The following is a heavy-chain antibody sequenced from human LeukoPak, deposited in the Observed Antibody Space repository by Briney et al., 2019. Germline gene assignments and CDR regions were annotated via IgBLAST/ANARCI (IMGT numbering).Heavy chain of an antibody. CDR1: GDSISSGGYY. CDR3: ARGLGGVVITTPIFDY. CDR2: INHSGST. J-gene: IGHJ4*02. Sequence: SETLSLTCNVSGDSISSGGYYWGWIRQPPGKGLEWIGEINHSGSTNYNPSLKSRVTISVDTSKNQFSLKLSSVTAADTAVYYCARGLGGVVITTPIFDYWGQGTLVTVSS. V-gene: IGHV4-39*07. D-gene: IGHD3-22*01.